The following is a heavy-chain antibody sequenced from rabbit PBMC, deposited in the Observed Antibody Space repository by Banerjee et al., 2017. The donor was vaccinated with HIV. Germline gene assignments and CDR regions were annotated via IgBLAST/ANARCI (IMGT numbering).Heavy chain of an antibody. CDR2: IDVGSSGST. J-gene: IGHJ4*01. D-gene: IGHD4-2*01. V-gene: IGHV1S40*01. CDR3: ARDAGYAGSNL. Sequence: QSLGESGGDLVKPGASLTLTCTASGFSFSSTYWICWVRQAPGKGLEWIACIDVGSSGSTWYASWAKGRFTISKASSTTVTLQMTSLTAADTATYFCARDAGYAGSNLWGQGTLVTVS. CDR1: GFSFSSTYW.